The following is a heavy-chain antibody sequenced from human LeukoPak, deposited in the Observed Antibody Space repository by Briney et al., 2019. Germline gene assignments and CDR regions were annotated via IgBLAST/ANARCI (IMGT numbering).Heavy chain of an antibody. Sequence: SQTLSLTCNVSGVSVSDGRYYWTWIRQHPGKGLEWIGYKYYSGSAKYNPSLKSRLTISTDTSKNQFSLHLSSVTAADTATYYCATPYCSSISCLDVFNMWGQGTRVTVSS. V-gene: IGHV4-31*03. CDR1: GVSVSDGRYY. CDR3: ATPYCSSISCLDVFNM. J-gene: IGHJ3*02. CDR2: KYYSGSA. D-gene: IGHD2-2*01.